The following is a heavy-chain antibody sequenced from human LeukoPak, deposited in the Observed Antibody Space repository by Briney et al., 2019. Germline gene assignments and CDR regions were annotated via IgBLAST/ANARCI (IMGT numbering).Heavy chain of an antibody. V-gene: IGHV4-31*03. D-gene: IGHD2-2*01. CDR2: IYYSGST. CDR1: GGSIRSGGYY. Sequence: SETLSLTCTVSGGSIRSGGYYWSWIRQHPGKGLEWIGYIYYSGSTYYNPSLKSRLTISLDTSKNQFSLTLNSVTAADTAVYYCARGARGVSAANTGAQNWFDPWGRGTLVTVSS. J-gene: IGHJ5*02. CDR3: ARGARGVSAANTGAQNWFDP.